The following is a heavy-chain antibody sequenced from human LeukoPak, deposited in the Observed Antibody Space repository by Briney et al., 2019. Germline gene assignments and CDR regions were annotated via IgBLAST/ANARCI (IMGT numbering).Heavy chain of an antibody. CDR3: ARDPEGVLFDY. CDR2: IYYSGST. D-gene: IGHD3-10*01. J-gene: IGHJ4*02. Sequence: PETLSLTCTVSGGSISSYYWSWIRQPPGKGLEWIGYIYYSGSTNYNPSLKSRVTISVDTSKNQFSLKLSSVTAADTAVYYCARDPEGVLFDYWGQGTLVTVSS. V-gene: IGHV4-59*01. CDR1: GGSISSYY.